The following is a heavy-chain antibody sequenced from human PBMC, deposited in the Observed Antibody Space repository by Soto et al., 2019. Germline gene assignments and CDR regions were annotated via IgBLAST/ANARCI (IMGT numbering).Heavy chain of an antibody. D-gene: IGHD6-6*01. Sequence: SETLSLTCTVSGDSITSSSPYWGWIRQPPGKSLECIAYIYYDGNTYYNPSLKSRVAISLDTSKNQFSLRLNSVTASDTAVYYCARSSIEPRVFMYPFDSWGQGTLVTVS. J-gene: IGHJ4*02. CDR3: ARSSIEPRVFMYPFDS. V-gene: IGHV4-39*01. CDR2: IYYDGNT. CDR1: GDSITSSSPY.